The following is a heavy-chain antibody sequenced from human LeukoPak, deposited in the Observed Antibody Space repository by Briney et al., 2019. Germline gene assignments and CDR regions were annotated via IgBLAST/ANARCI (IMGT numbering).Heavy chain of an antibody. Sequence: ASVKVSCKASGYTFTSYDINWVRQAPGQGLEWMGWMNPNSGNTGYAQKFQGRVTMTRNTSISTAYMELSSLRSEDTAVYYCAREVPSGWYLVPVYYFDYWGQGTLVTVSS. J-gene: IGHJ4*02. V-gene: IGHV1-8*01. CDR2: MNPNSGNT. CDR1: GYTFTSYD. CDR3: AREVPSGWYLVPVYYFDY. D-gene: IGHD6-19*01.